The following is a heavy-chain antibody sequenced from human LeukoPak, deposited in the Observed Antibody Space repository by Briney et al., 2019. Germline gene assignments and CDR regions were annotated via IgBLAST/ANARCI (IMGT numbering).Heavy chain of an antibody. Sequence: GRSLRLSCAASGFTFSSYAMHWVRQAPGKGLEWVALIWYDGSNKYYADSVKGRFTISRDDSKNTLYLQMNSLRAEDTAVYYCAKDPKLLALAYYFDYWGQGTLVTVSS. D-gene: IGHD4-23*01. CDR2: IWYDGSNK. CDR1: GFTFSSYA. CDR3: AKDPKLLALAYYFDY. V-gene: IGHV3-33*06. J-gene: IGHJ4*02.